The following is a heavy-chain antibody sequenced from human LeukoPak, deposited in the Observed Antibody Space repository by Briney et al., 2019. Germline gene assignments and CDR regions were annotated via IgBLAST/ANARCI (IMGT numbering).Heavy chain of an antibody. D-gene: IGHD3-22*01. V-gene: IGHV1-18*01. CDR1: GYTFTSYG. CDR3: ARDLYDSSGYYERYFDY. CDR2: ISAYNGNT. Sequence: ASVKVSCKASGYTFTSYGISWVRQPPGQGLEWMGWISAYNGNTNYAQKLQGRVTMTTDTSTSTAYMELRSLRSDDTAVYYCARDLYDSSGYYERYFDYWGQGTLVTVSS. J-gene: IGHJ4*02.